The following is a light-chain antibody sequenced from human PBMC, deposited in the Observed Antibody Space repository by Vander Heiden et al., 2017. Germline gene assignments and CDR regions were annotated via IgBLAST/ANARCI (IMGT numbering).Light chain of an antibody. Sequence: GQSITISCTGTSSDVGGYNYVSWYQQHPGKAPKLMIYDVSNRPSGVSNRFSGSKSGNTASLTFSGLQAEDEADYYCSSYTSSSFVVFGGGTKLTVL. CDR3: SSYTSSSFVV. J-gene: IGLJ2*01. CDR2: DVS. V-gene: IGLV2-14*04. CDR1: SSDVGGYNY.